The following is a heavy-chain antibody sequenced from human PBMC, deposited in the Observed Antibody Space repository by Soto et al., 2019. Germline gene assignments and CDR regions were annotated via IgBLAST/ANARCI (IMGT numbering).Heavy chain of an antibody. D-gene: IGHD6-13*01. CDR3: ARVGAGLAAPRLWPH. J-gene: IGHJ4*02. Sequence: QVQLVQSGAEVKKPGASVKVSCKASGYTFTSYGISWVRQAPGQGLEWMGWINPYNGNTQYADQFSGRVTVTADTSTTTSFMEVTSLTSDDTAVFYCARVGAGLAAPRLWPHWGQGTLVTVSS. V-gene: IGHV1-18*01. CDR2: INPYNGNT. CDR1: GYTFTSYG.